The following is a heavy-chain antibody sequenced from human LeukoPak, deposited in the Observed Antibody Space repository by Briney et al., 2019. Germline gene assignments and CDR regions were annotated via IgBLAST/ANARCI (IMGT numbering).Heavy chain of an antibody. CDR3: ARDSYIVVVTAPDY. V-gene: IGHV3-11*01. CDR1: GFTFSDYY. D-gene: IGHD2-21*02. CDR2: ISSSGSTI. Sequence: GGSLRLSCAASGFTFSDYYMSWIRQAPGKGLEWVSYISSSGSTIYYADSVKGRFTISRDNAKNSLYLQMNSLRAEDTAVYYCARDSYIVVVTAPDYRGQGTLVTVSS. J-gene: IGHJ4*02.